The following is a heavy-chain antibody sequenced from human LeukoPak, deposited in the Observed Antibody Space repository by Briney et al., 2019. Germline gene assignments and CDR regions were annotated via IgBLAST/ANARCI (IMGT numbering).Heavy chain of an antibody. Sequence: PSETLSLTCTVSGDSISSLFLSWIRQPAGKGREGIGRIYGSRSTTYNPSLRSRSAISVDMSKNQCSLKLNSVPAADTAVYFCARTNEGIAKTTRYYYYYMDVWGKGTTVTISS. J-gene: IGHJ6*03. D-gene: IGHD1-7*01. CDR3: ARTNEGIAKTTRYYYYYMDV. V-gene: IGHV4-4*07. CDR1: GDSISSLF. CDR2: IYGSRST.